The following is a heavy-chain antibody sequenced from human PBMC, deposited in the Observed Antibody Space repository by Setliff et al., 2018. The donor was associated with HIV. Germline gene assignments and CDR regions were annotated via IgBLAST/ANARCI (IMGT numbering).Heavy chain of an antibody. CDR1: GGSITSYY. J-gene: IGHJ5*02. Sequence: SETLSLTCTVSGGSITSYYWSWIRQPPGKGLEWIGYIYYGGSTNYNPSLRSRLTIPVDTSKNQFSLKLSSVTAADTAVYYCARFRVERRLSNWFDPWGQGTLVTVS. CDR3: ARFRVERRLSNWFDP. D-gene: IGHD1-1*01. V-gene: IGHV4-59*01. CDR2: IYYGGST.